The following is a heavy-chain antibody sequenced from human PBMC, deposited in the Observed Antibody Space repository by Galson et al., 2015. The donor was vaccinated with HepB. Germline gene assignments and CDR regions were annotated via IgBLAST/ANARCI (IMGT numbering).Heavy chain of an antibody. V-gene: IGHV6-1*01. CDR1: GDSVSSNYAV. CDR3: AYGVDV. J-gene: IGHJ6*02. Sequence: CAISGDSVSSNYAVWNWIRQSPSRGLEWLGRPYYRSKWIYDYAESVKSRITITPDTSKNLVSLQLHSVIPEEAAVYYCAYGVDVWGQGTTVTVSS. CDR2: PYYRSKWIY.